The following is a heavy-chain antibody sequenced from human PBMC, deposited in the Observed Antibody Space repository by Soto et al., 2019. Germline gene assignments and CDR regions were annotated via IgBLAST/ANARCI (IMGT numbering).Heavy chain of an antibody. CDR1: GFSFNTFV. J-gene: IGHJ5*02. CDR3: AKTILGFFWGGDA. V-gene: IGHV3-23*01. Sequence: GGSLILSCVASGFSFNTFVISWVRQAEGKGLEWVSGIGVSGISTFYAESVKGRTTISKYTSKNTLYLQMNSLTDEETAVYYCAKTILGFFWGGDAWGQGTMVTVSS. CDR2: IGVSGIST. D-gene: IGHD3-9*01.